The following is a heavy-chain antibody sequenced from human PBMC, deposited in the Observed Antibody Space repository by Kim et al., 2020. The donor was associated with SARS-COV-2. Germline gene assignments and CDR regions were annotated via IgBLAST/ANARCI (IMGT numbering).Heavy chain of an antibody. Sequence: NYAQKFQERVTITRDMSTSTAYMELSSLRSEDTAVYYCAADLAYSGYEDWGQGTLVTVSS. CDR3: AADLAYSGYED. V-gene: IGHV1-58*01. J-gene: IGHJ4*02. D-gene: IGHD5-12*01.